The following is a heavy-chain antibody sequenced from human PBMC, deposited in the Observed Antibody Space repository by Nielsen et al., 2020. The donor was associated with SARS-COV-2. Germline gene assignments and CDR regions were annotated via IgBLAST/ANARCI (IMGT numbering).Heavy chain of an antibody. CDR2: INTNTGNP. CDR1: GYTFTSYA. V-gene: IGHV7-4-1*02. J-gene: IGHJ6*02. D-gene: IGHD3-10*01. Sequence: APVKVSCKASGYTFTSYAMNWVRQAPGQGLEWMGWINTNTGNPTYAQGFTGRFVFSLDTSVSTAYLQISSLEAEDTAVYYCARDAPGYGMDVWGQGTTVTVSS. CDR3: ARDAPGYGMDV.